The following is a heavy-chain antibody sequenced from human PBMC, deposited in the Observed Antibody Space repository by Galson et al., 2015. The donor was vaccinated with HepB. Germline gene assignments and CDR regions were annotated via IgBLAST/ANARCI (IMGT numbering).Heavy chain of an antibody. Sequence: SLRLSCAASGFTVSSNYMTWVRQAPGKGLEWVSVIYTGGSTDYADSVRCRFTISRDNSKNTLYLQVNSLRAEDTAVYYCAKGYSRGWYSGLGYWGQGTLVTVSP. CDR1: GFTVSSNY. V-gene: IGHV3-53*01. J-gene: IGHJ4*02. CDR2: IYTGGST. CDR3: AKGYSRGWYSGLGY. D-gene: IGHD6-19*01.